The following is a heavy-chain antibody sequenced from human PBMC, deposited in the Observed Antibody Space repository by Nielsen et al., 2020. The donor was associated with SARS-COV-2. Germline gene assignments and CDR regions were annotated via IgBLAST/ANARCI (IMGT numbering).Heavy chain of an antibody. CDR2: INPNSGGT. V-gene: IGHV1-2*02. J-gene: IGHJ6*02. CDR1: GYTFTGYY. CDR3: ARGFWSGYYRRGMDV. D-gene: IGHD3-3*01. Sequence: ASVKVSCKASGYTFTGYYMHWVRQAPGQGLEWMGWINPNSGGTNYAQKFQGRVTMTRDTSISTAYMELSRLRSDDTAVYYCARGFWSGYYRRGMDVWGQGTTVTVSS.